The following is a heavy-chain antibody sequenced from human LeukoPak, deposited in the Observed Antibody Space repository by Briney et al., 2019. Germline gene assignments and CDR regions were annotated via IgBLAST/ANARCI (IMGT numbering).Heavy chain of an antibody. CDR2: ISDSGRYI. Sequence: GGSLRLSCAVSGFTLTSYSMSWVRQAPGKGPEWVSSISDSGRYIYYADSVKGRFTISRDNAKNSLYLQMNSLSVEDTAVYYCTRDQEGSDYWGQGTLVTVSS. V-gene: IGHV3-21*01. CDR1: GFTLTSYS. CDR3: TRDQEGSDY. J-gene: IGHJ4*02.